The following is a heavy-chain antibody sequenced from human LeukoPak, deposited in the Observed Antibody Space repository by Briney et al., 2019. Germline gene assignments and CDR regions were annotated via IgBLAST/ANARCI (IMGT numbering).Heavy chain of an antibody. V-gene: IGHV3-23*01. CDR1: GFTFTSYS. J-gene: IGHJ4*02. CDR2: ISGGGGST. CDR3: AKGGKWDVTPFDY. D-gene: IGHD1-26*01. Sequence: GGSLRLSCAASGFTFTSYSMNWVRQAPGKGLEWVSTISGGGGSTYYADSVKGRFTISRDNSKNTLYLQVNSLRAEDTAVYYCAKGGKWDVTPFDYWGQGTLVTVSS.